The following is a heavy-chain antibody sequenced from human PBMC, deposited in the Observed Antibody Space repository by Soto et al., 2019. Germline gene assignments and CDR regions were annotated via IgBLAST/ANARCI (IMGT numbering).Heavy chain of an antibody. CDR2: INHSGST. Sequence: QVQLQQWGAGLLKPSETLSLTCAVYGGSFSGYYWSWIRQPPGKGLEWIGEINHSGSTNYNPSPKSRLTISGDTSKHQFSLKLSSVTAADTAVYYWAGGGCSGGSCYPYYYYYMDVWGKGTTVTVSS. V-gene: IGHV4-34*01. CDR1: GGSFSGYY. CDR3: AGGGCSGGSCYPYYYYYMDV. D-gene: IGHD2-15*01. J-gene: IGHJ6*03.